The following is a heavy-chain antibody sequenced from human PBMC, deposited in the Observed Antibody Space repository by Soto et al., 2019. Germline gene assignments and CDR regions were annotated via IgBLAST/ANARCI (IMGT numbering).Heavy chain of an antibody. J-gene: IGHJ5*02. CDR1: GVNFISYG. CDR2: IWYDGSNK. Sequence: GGSLRLSCTASGVNFISYGMHWVRQAPGKGLEWVAVIWYDGSNKYYADSVKGRFTISRDNSKNTLYLQMNSLRAEDTAVYYCAREQYYDILTGYNWFDPWGQGTLVTV. CDR3: AREQYYDILTGYNWFDP. V-gene: IGHV3-33*01. D-gene: IGHD3-9*01.